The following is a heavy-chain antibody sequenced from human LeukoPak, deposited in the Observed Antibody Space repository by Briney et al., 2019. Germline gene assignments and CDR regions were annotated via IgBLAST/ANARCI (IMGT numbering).Heavy chain of an antibody. J-gene: IGHJ4*02. CDR1: VYTFTRYG. CDR2: ISAYNGNT. CDR3: ASEGYSGYGYFDY. D-gene: IGHD5-12*01. V-gene: IGHV1-18*01. Sequence: ASVKVSCMASVYTFTRYGISWVRQAPGQGVDWMGWISAYNGNTNYAQKLQGRVTMTTDTSTSTAYMELRSLRSDDTAVYYCASEGYSGYGYFDYWGQGTLVTVSS.